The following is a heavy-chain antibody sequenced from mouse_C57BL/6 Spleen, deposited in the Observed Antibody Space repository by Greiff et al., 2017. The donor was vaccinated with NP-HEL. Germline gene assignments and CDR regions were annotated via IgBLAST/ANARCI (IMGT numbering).Heavy chain of an antibody. CDR3: AREDFTTVVATYWYFDV. CDR2: IDPANGNT. Sequence: EVKLMESVAELVRPGASVKLSCTASGFNIKNTYMHWVKQRPEQGLEWIGRIDPANGNTKYAPKFQGKATITADTSSNTAYLQLSSLTSEDTAIYYCAREDFTTVVATYWYFDVWGTGTTVTVSS. CDR1: GFNIKNTY. V-gene: IGHV14-3*01. D-gene: IGHD1-1*01. J-gene: IGHJ1*03.